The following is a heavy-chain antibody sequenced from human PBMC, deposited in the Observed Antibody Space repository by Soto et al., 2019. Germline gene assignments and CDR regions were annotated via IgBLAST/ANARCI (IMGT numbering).Heavy chain of an antibody. Sequence: SVKVSCKASGGTFSSYAISWVRQAPGQGLEWMGGIIPIFGTANYAQKFQGRVTITADECTSTAYMELSSLRSEDTAVYYCAQGGTYGYYYYYGMDAWGQGTTVTVSS. D-gene: IGHD1-1*01. CDR2: IIPIFGTA. V-gene: IGHV1-69*13. J-gene: IGHJ6*02. CDR3: AQGGTYGYYYYYGMDA. CDR1: GGTFSSYA.